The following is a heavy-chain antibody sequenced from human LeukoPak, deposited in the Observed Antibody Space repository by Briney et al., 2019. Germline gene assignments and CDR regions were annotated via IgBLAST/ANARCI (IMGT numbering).Heavy chain of an antibody. CDR1: GGSISGYY. V-gene: IGHV4-59*08. CDR3: ARHALLRYFDW. CDR2: IYHSGRT. Sequence: SETLSLTCSVSGGSISGYYWSWIRQVPGERLEWIGYIYHSGRTTYNPSLESRVTISLDTSKNQFSLKLSSVTAADTAVYYCARHALLRYFDWWGQGTLVTVSS. D-gene: IGHD3-9*01. J-gene: IGHJ4*02.